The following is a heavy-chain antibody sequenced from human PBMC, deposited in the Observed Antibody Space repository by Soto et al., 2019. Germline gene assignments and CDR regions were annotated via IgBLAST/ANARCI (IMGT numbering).Heavy chain of an antibody. CDR3: ARVERGTATTVVDAFDI. CDR2: MSHSGXX. D-gene: IGHD1-1*01. V-gene: IGHV4-34*01. Sequence: QVQLQQWGAGLLKPSETLSLTCAVYGGSVNSGXXXWSWIRQPPGKGLEWIGEMSHSGXXXFNPSLKGRVTISVXTSKNQFXXXXXXXXXXDTALYYCARVERGTATTVVDAFDIWGPGTLVTVSS. CDR1: GGSVNSGXX. J-gene: IGHJ3*02.